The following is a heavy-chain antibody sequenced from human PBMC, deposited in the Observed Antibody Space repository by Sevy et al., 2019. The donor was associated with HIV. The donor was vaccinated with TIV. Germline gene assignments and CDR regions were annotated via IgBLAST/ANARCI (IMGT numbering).Heavy chain of an antibody. CDR3: VREGLGGFSYSLDC. V-gene: IGHV3-7*03. CDR1: GFSFSTYW. CDR2: MNQDGTER. Sequence: GGSLRLSCAASGFSFSTYWMTWVRQAPGKGLEWVATMNQDGTERENLDSVKGRFTISRDNTKTSLFLQMNSLSAEDSGVYYCVREGLGGFSYSLDCWGQGTLVTVSS. D-gene: IGHD3-16*01. J-gene: IGHJ4*02.